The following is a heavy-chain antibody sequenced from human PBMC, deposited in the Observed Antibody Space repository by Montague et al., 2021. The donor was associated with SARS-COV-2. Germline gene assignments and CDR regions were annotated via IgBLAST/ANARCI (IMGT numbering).Heavy chain of an antibody. CDR1: GGSIRSYS. V-gene: IGHV4-59*08. J-gene: IGHJ6*02. CDR2: IHDSGST. Sequence: SETLSLTCTVSGGSIRSYSWSWIRQPPGKGLEWIGYIHDSGSTNYNPSLESRVTISVDTPKNQISLRLTSVSAADTAVYYCARQRCSDTTCYSTYYYYGMDVWGQGTTVTVSS. CDR3: ARQRCSDTTCYSTYYYYGMDV. D-gene: IGHD2-21*02.